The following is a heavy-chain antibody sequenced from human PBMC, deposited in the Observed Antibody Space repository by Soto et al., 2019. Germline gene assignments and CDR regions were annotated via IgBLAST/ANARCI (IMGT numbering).Heavy chain of an antibody. V-gene: IGHV3-23*01. D-gene: IGHD6-19*01. Sequence: EFQLLESGGDLVQPGGSLRPSCAASGFTFSSNAMTWVRQAPGKGLEWVSTISDSGGRTYCADSVKGRFTISRDNSKNTLYLQMNSLRAEDTAVFYCAKHQIGWYDFDYWGQGTLVTVSS. CDR1: GFTFSSNA. J-gene: IGHJ4*02. CDR3: AKHQIGWYDFDY. CDR2: ISDSGGRT.